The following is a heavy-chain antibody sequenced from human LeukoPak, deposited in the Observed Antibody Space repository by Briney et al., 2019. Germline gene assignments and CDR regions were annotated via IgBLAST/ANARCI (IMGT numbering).Heavy chain of an antibody. Sequence: PSETLSLTCAVYGGSFSGYYWSWIRQPPGKGLEWIGEINHSGSTNYNPSLKSRVTISVDTSKNQFSLKLSSVTAADTAVYYCARGISGLRYFDWLLIGGYFDYWGQGTLVTVSS. CDR1: GGSFSGYY. V-gene: IGHV4-34*01. CDR2: INHSGST. CDR3: ARGISGLRYFDWLLIGGYFDY. J-gene: IGHJ4*02. D-gene: IGHD3-9*01.